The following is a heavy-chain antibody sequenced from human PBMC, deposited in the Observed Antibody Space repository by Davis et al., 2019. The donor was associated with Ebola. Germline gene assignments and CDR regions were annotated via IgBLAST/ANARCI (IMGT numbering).Heavy chain of an antibody. CDR3: AKDSYPMVRGVGDY. CDR1: GFTVSSNY. CDR2: ISGSGGST. Sequence: GESLKISCAASGFTVSSNYMSWVRQAPGKGLEWVSAISGSGGSTYYADSVKGRFTISRDNSKNTLYLQMNSLRAEDTAVYYCAKDSYPMVRGVGDYWGQGTLVTVSS. V-gene: IGHV3-23*01. D-gene: IGHD3-10*01. J-gene: IGHJ4*02.